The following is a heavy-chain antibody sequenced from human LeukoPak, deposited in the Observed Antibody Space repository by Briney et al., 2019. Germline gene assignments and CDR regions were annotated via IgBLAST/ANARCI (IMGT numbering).Heavy chain of an antibody. V-gene: IGHV1-18*01. Sequence: AWVTVSLTSARYTFTRYVNSGLRPPPGQGGEGMGWISAYNGNTNYAQKLQGRVTMTTDTSTSRAYMELRSLRYDATAVYYGARIYDSSGYYFGYWGQGTLVTVSS. D-gene: IGHD3-22*01. CDR1: RYTFTRYV. CDR2: ISAYNGNT. J-gene: IGHJ4*02. CDR3: ARIYDSSGYYFGY.